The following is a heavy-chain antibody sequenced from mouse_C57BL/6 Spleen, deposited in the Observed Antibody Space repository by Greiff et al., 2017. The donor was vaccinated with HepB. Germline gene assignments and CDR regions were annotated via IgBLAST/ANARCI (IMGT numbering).Heavy chain of an antibody. CDR2: IDPSDSYT. D-gene: IGHD3-2*02. CDR1: GYTFTSYW. J-gene: IGHJ4*01. V-gene: IGHV1-69*01. Sequence: QVQLQQPGAELVMPGASVKLSCKASGYTFTSYWMHWVKQRPGQGLEWIGEIDPSDSYTNYNQKFKGKSTLTVDKSSSTAYMQLSSLTSEDSAVYYGARGGDSSGYGGAMDYWGQGTSVTVSS. CDR3: ARGGDSSGYGGAMDY.